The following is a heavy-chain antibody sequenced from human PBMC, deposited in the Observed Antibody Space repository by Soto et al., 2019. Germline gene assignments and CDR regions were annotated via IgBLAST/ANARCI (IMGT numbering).Heavy chain of an antibody. CDR2: ISGSGRST. V-gene: IGHV3-23*01. J-gene: IGHJ4*02. CDR1: GFTFSNYA. CDR3: AKALEYSSSSVDY. Sequence: GGSLRLSCAASGFTFSNYAMSWVRQAPGKGLEWVSGISGSGRSTYYADSVKGRFTISRDNSKNTLSLQMDSLRVEDTAVYFCAKALEYSSSSVDYWGQGTLVTVSS. D-gene: IGHD6-6*01.